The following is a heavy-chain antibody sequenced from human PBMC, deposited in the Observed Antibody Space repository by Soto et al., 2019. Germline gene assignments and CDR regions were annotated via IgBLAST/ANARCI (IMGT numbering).Heavy chain of an antibody. CDR1: GFTFSNAW. D-gene: IGHD2-2*01. CDR2: IKSKTDGGTT. Sequence: GGSLRLSCAASGFTFSNAWMNWVRQAPGKGLEWVGRIKSKTDGGTTDYAAPVKGRFTISRDDSKNTLYLQMNSLKTEDTAVYYCTTPIEVPAAPAYYYYGMDVWGQGTTVTVSS. J-gene: IGHJ6*02. CDR3: TTPIEVPAAPAYYYYGMDV. V-gene: IGHV3-15*07.